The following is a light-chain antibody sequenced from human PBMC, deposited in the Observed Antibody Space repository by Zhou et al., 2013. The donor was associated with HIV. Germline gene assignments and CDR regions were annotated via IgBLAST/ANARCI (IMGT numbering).Light chain of an antibody. V-gene: IGKV3D-7*01. CDR2: GAS. CDR1: QSVSRSY. CDR3: QQYDDWPWT. J-gene: IGKJ1*01. Sequence: PGERVTLSCRASQSVSRSYLTWYQHKPGQAPRLLIYGASTRATSIPARFSGGGSGTDFTLTISSLQPEDFAVYSCQQYDDWPWTFGQGTKVEIK.